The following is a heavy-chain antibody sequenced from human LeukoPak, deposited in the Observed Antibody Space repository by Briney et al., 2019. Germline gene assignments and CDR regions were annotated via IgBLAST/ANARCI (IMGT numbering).Heavy chain of an antibody. Sequence: GGSLRLSCAASGFTFSSYSVNWVRQAPGKGLEWVAVISYDGSNKYYADSVKGRFTISRDNSKNTLYLQMNSLRVEDTAVYYCAKASGGGGYNWFDPWGQGTLVTVSS. V-gene: IGHV3-30*18. CDR3: AKASGGGGYNWFDP. CDR1: GFTFSSYS. CDR2: ISYDGSNK. J-gene: IGHJ5*02.